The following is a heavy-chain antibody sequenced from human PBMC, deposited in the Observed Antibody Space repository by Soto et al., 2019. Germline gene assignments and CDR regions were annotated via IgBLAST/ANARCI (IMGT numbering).Heavy chain of an antibody. V-gene: IGHV1-69*01. CDR2: IIPMFDTT. CDR1: GGAFGSYA. D-gene: IGHD5-12*01. Sequence: QVQLVQSGAEVKKPGSSVKVSCKASGGAFGSYAINWVRQAPGQGLEWMGGIIPMFDTTNYAQRFQGRVTVTADESTSTVYLELTRLSSEDTAMYYCTRHRGYSSGYWGQDFWGQGTLVTVSS. CDR3: TRHRGYSSGYWGQDF. J-gene: IGHJ4*02.